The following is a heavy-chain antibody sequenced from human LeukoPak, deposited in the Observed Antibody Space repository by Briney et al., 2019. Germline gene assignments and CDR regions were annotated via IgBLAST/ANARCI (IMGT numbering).Heavy chain of an antibody. V-gene: IGHV1-18*01. CDR1: GYTFTSYG. CDR2: ISAYNGNT. Sequence: ASVKVSCKASGYTFTSYGISWVRQAPGQGLEWMGWISAYNGNTNYAQKLQGRVTMTTDTSTSTAYMELSSLRSEDTAVYYCASEVPAAMRNWFDPWGQGTLVTVSS. J-gene: IGHJ5*02. D-gene: IGHD2-2*01. CDR3: ASEVPAAMRNWFDP.